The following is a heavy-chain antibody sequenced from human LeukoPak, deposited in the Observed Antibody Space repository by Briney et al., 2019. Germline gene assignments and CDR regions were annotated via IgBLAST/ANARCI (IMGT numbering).Heavy chain of an antibody. V-gene: IGHV3-30-3*01. CDR1: GFTFSSYA. J-gene: IGHJ3*02. D-gene: IGHD2-2*01. CDR2: ISYDGSNK. Sequence: GRSLRLSCAASGFTFSSYAMHWVRQAPGKGLEWVAVISYDGSNKYYADSVKGRFTISRDNSKNTLYLQMNSLRAEDTAVYYCAKVVPAANDAFDIWGQGTMVTVSS. CDR3: AKVVPAANDAFDI.